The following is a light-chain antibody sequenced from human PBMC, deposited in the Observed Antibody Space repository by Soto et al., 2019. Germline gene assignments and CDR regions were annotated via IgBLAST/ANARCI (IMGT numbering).Light chain of an antibody. CDR3: QSYDSSLSVV. V-gene: IGLV1-40*01. J-gene: IGLJ2*01. CDR2: GNS. CDR1: SSNIGAGYD. Sequence: QSALTQPPSVSGAPGQRVTISCTGSSSNIGAGYDVHWYQQLPGTAPKLLIYGNSNRPSGVPDRFSGSKSGTSASLAITGLQAEDEAAYSCQSYDSSLSVVFGGGTKLTVL.